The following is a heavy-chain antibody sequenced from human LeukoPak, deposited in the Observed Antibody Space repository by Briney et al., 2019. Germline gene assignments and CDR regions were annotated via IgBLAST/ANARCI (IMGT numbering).Heavy chain of an antibody. CDR3: RSSYDSSGYYDY. Sequence: PSETLSLTCTVSGGSIGSSSYYWGWIRQPPGEGLEWIGSIYYSGSTYYNPSLKSRVPISVDTSKNQFSLKLSSVTAADTAVYYCRSSYDSSGYYDYWGQGTLVTVSS. J-gene: IGHJ4*02. D-gene: IGHD3-22*01. CDR2: IYYSGST. V-gene: IGHV4-39*07. CDR1: GGSIGSSSYY.